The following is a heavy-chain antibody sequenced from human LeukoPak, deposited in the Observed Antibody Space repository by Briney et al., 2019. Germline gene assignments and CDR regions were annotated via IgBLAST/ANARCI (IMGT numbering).Heavy chain of an antibody. CDR2: ISSNGITT. V-gene: IGHV3-64*01. D-gene: IGHD6-19*01. CDR3: ARSIAVAGPYYFDY. J-gene: IGHJ4*02. Sequence: GGSLRLSCAASGFTFSDYSMYWVRQAPGKGLEYVSGISSNGITTYYANSVKGRFSISRDISKNTLYLQMDSLRAEDMAVYYCARSIAVAGPYYFDYWGQGTLVTVSS. CDR1: GFTFSDYS.